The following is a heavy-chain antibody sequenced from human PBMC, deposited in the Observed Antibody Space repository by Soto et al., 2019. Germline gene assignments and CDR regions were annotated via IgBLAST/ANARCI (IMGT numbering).Heavy chain of an antibody. CDR3: AKRPTSTGXXXXXDI. J-gene: IGHJ3*02. CDR1: GFTFSTYA. D-gene: IGHD6-6*01. CDR2: ISSSGGNT. V-gene: IGHV3-23*01. Sequence: EVQLLESGGDLVQPGGSLRLSCAASGFTFSTYAMSWVRQAPGKGLEWVSTISSSGGNTYYTDSVKGRFTISRDNSKNTXXXXMNSLRAXXXXXXXCAKRPTSTGXXXXXDIWG.